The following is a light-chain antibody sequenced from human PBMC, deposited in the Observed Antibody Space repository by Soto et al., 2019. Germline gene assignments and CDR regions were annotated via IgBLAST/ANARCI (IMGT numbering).Light chain of an antibody. CDR1: QSVSNN. CDR2: HAS. Sequence: EIVMTQSPATLSVSPGERATLSCRASQSVSNNLAWYQQKPGQAPRLLISHASTGATGIPARFSGSGTGTELTFTSSSVQSEDFAVDYCQQYNEWPLTFGGGTKVEIK. V-gene: IGKV3-15*01. J-gene: IGKJ4*01. CDR3: QQYNEWPLT.